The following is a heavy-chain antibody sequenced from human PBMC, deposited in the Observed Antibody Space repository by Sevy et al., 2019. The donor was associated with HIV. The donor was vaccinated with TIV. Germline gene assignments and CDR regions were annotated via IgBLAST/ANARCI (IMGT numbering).Heavy chain of an antibody. J-gene: IGHJ4*02. CDR1: GGTFSSYA. V-gene: IGHV1-69*13. CDR3: ARGKRAVAVSGGFDY. CDR2: IIPIFGTA. D-gene: IGHD6-19*01. Sequence: ASVKVSCKASGGTFSSYAISWVRQTPGQGLEWMGGIIPIFGTANYAQKFQGRVTITADESTSTAYMELSSLRSEDTAVYYCARGKRAVAVSGGFDYWGQGTLVTVSS.